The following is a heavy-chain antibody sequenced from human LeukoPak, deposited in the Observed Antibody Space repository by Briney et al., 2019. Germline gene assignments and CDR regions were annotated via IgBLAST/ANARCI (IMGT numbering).Heavy chain of an antibody. V-gene: IGHV4-59*08. CDR1: GDSISSNY. Sequence: SETLSLTCTVSGDSISSNYWSWIRQPPGKGLEWIGYIYYSGSTKYSSSLKSRVTISIDTSKNQFFLKLSSMTAADTAVYYCARGSGYYFQWGQGTLVTVSS. D-gene: IGHD3-22*01. J-gene: IGHJ4*02. CDR3: ARGSGYYFQ. CDR2: IYYSGST.